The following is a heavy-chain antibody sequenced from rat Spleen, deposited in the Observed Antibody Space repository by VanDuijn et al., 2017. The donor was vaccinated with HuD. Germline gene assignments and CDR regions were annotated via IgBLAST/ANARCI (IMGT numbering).Heavy chain of an antibody. V-gene: IGHV5-25*01. CDR2: ISPSGGST. CDR3: ARLAARSSYFDY. CDR1: GFTFSNYY. Sequence: EVQLVESGGGLVQPGRSLKLSCAASGFTFSNYYMAWVRQAPTKGLEWVASISPSGGSTYYPDSVKGRFTISRDNAKSTQYLQMDSLRSEDTATYYCARLAARSSYFDYWGQGVMVTVSS. J-gene: IGHJ2*01. D-gene: IGHD1-2*01.